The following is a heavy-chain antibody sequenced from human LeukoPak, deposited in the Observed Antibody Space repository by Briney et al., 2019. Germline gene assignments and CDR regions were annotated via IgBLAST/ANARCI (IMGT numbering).Heavy chain of an antibody. J-gene: IGHJ4*02. CDR3: AKDSGSGVTMSIWGQ. V-gene: IGHV3-23*01. Sequence: GGSLRLSCAASGFTFSDYAMSWVRQAPGKGLEWVSVIKASGGTTFYAGSVKGRFTISRDNMKNTLFLQMNSLRVEDTAVYYCAKDSGSGVTMSIWGQWGQGTLVTVSS. CDR2: IKASGGTT. CDR1: GFTFSDYA. D-gene: IGHD3-22*01.